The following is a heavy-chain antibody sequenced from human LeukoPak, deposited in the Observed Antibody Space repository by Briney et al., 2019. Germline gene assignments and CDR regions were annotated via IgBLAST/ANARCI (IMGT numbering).Heavy chain of an antibody. V-gene: IGHV3-20*04. Sequence: PGGSLRLSCAASGFTVSSNYMSWVRQAPGKGLEWVSNINWNGGSTGYADSVKGRFTISRDNAKNSLYLQMNSLRAEDTAFYYCARGKMVGATAWGGLDYWGQGTLVTVSS. CDR1: GFTVSSNY. D-gene: IGHD1-26*01. CDR3: ARGKMVGATAWGGLDY. CDR2: INWNGGST. J-gene: IGHJ4*02.